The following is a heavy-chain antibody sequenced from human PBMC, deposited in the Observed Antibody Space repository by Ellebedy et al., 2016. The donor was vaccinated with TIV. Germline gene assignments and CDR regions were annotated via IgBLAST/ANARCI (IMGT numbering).Heavy chain of an antibody. CDR2: INPNSGGT. Sequence: AASVKVSCKASGYTFTGYYMHWVRQAPGQGLEWMGWINPNSGGTTYAQKFQGRVTMTRDTSISTAYMELSRLRSDDTAVYYCARRGERMPTYYYYYGMDVWGQGTTVTVSS. D-gene: IGHD2-15*01. CDR3: ARRGERMPTYYYYYGMDV. J-gene: IGHJ6*02. CDR1: GYTFTGYY. V-gene: IGHV1-2*02.